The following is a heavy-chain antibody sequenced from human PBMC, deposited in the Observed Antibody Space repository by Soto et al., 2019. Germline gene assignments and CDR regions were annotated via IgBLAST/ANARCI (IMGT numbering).Heavy chain of an antibody. CDR3: AIAYCTNGVCYDYYYGMDV. V-gene: IGHV4-39*01. D-gene: IGHD2-8*01. Sequence: ETLSLTCTVSGGSISSSSYYWGWIRQPPGKGLEWIGSIYYSGSTYYNPSLKSRVTISVDTSKNQFSLKLSSVTAADTAVYYCAIAYCTNGVCYDYYYGMDVWGQGTTVTVSS. CDR1: GGSISSSSYY. CDR2: IYYSGST. J-gene: IGHJ6*02.